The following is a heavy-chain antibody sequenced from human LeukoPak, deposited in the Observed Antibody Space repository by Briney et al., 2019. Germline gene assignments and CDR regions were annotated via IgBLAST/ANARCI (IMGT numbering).Heavy chain of an antibody. CDR3: AKDQGYSSGWPYFDY. J-gene: IGHJ4*02. Sequence: GGSLRLSCAASGFTFDDYTMHWVRHAPGKGLEWVSLISWDGGSTYYADSVKGRFTISRDNSKNTLYLQMNSLRAEDTAVYYCAKDQGYSSGWPYFDYWGQGTLVTVSS. D-gene: IGHD6-19*01. CDR2: ISWDGGST. CDR1: GFTFDDYT. V-gene: IGHV3-43*01.